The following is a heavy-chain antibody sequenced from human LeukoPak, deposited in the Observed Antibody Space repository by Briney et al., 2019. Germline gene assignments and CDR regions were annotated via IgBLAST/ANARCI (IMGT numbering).Heavy chain of an antibody. CDR1: GYTFTSYD. CDR2: IIPIFGTA. J-gene: IGHJ4*02. CDR3: ARESTITIFGVVIVYFDY. D-gene: IGHD3-3*01. V-gene: IGHV1-69*13. Sequence: SVKVSCKASGYTFTSYDINWVRQAPGQGLEWMGGIIPIFGTANYAQKFQGRVTITADESTSTAYMELSSLRSEDTAVYYCARESTITIFGVVIVYFDYWGQGTLVTVSS.